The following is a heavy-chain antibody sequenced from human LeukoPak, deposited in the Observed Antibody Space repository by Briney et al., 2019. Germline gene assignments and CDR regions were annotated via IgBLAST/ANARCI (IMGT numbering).Heavy chain of an antibody. J-gene: IGHJ5*02. CDR2: INHSGRT. Sequence: NPSETLSLTCAVYGESFSGYYCSWIRQPPGTGQELIWKINHSGRTTYHPSLEGRVTISVDTSKNQFSVKLSSVPAADTAVYYCARHRGGASWENWFDPWGQGTLVIVSA. V-gene: IGHV4-34*01. D-gene: IGHD2-15*01. CDR3: ARHRGGASWENWFDP. CDR1: GESFSGYY.